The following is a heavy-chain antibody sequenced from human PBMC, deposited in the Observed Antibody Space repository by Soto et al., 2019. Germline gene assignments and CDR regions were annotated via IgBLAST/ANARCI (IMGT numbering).Heavy chain of an antibody. D-gene: IGHD3-22*01. CDR2: ISYDGSNK. V-gene: IGHV3-30-3*01. Sequence: QVQLVESGGGVVQPGRSLRLSCAASGFTFSSYAMHWVRQAPGKGLEWVAVISYDGSNKYYADSVKGRFTISRDNSKNTLYLQMNSLRAEDTAVYYCARDGSPHYDSSGYYYFDYWRQGTLVTVSS. CDR1: GFTFSSYA. CDR3: ARDGSPHYDSSGYYYFDY. J-gene: IGHJ4*02.